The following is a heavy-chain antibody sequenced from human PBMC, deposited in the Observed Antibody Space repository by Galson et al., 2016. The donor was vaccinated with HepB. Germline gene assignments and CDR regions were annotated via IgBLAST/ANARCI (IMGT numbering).Heavy chain of an antibody. CDR3: ARRTVVPTAGNWFDP. Sequence: SLRLSCAASGFTFSDYYMSWIRQAPGKGLEWVSYISSSSSYTNYAESVKGRFTISRDNAKNSLYLQMNSLRAADTAVYYCARRTVVPTAGNWFDPWGQGTLVTVSS. D-gene: IGHD2-2*01. CDR1: GFTFSDYY. CDR2: ISSSSSYT. J-gene: IGHJ5*02. V-gene: IGHV3-11*06.